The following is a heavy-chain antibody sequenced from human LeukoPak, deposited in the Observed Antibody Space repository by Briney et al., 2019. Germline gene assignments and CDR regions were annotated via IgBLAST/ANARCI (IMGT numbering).Heavy chain of an antibody. J-gene: IGHJ4*02. Sequence: GGSLRLSCAASGFTFSDHYMSWIRQAPGKGPEWVAYISTRAAIIYYVDSVRGRFTVSADNAKNSLYLQMNSLRPEDTALYYCARGGDYAGVTALLDLWGQGTPVTVSS. CDR3: ARGGDYAGVTALLDL. CDR1: GFTFSDHY. CDR2: ISTRAAII. V-gene: IGHV3-11*01. D-gene: IGHD4-23*01.